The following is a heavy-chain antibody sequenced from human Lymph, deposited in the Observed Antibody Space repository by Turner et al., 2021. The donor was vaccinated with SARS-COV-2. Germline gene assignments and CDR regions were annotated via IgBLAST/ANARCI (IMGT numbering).Heavy chain of an antibody. V-gene: IGHV1-24*01. CDR3: ATDRKKWLVQTGDGMDV. CDR2: FDAEDGAT. D-gene: IGHD6-19*01. CDR1: GYTLTELS. Sequence: QVHLVQCGAEVKKPGASVKVSCKVSGYTLTELSMHWVRQAPGKGLEWRGGFDAEDGATIYAQKFQGRVTMTVDTSTDTAYMELSSMRSEDTAVYYCATDRKKWLVQTGDGMDVWGQGTTVTVSS. J-gene: IGHJ6*02.